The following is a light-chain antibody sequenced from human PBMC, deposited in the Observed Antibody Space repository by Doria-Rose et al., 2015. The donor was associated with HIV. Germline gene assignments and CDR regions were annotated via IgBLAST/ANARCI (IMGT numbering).Light chain of an antibody. CDR1: QSFSSTY. CDR3: HQYGTSWT. CDR2: DGS. J-gene: IGKJ1*01. V-gene: IGKV3-20*01. Sequence: WPQSPGTLSLSPGERATLSCRASQSFSSTYLAWYQQKPGQAPSLLIYDGSTRATGIPDRFSASGSGTDFTLTINRLEPEDFALYYCHQYGTSWTFGQGTKVEI.